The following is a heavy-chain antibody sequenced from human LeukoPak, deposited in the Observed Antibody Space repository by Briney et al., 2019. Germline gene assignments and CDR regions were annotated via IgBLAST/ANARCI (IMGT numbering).Heavy chain of an antibody. Sequence: SETLSLTCTVSGDSINSFYWSWIRQTPGKGLEWIGEINHSGSNNYNPSLKSRVTISVDTSKNQFSLKLSSVTAADTAVYYCARPWVASGEPGYWGQGPLVTVSS. CDR2: INHSGSN. CDR3: ARPWVASGEPGY. D-gene: IGHD1-14*01. V-gene: IGHV4-34*01. J-gene: IGHJ1*01. CDR1: GDSINSFY.